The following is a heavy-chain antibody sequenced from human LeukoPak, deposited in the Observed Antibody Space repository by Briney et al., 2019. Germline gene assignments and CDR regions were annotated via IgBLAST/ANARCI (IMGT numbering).Heavy chain of an antibody. CDR1: GFTFSTYA. Sequence: GRSLRLSCAASGFTFSTYAVHWVRQAPGKGLEWVALISYDESYRYYADSVKGRFTISRDNSKNTLYLQMNSLRAEDTAIYYCARVQWELLYPDYWGQGTLVTVSS. J-gene: IGHJ4*02. CDR2: ISYDESYR. V-gene: IGHV3-30-3*01. D-gene: IGHD1-26*01. CDR3: ARVQWELLYPDY.